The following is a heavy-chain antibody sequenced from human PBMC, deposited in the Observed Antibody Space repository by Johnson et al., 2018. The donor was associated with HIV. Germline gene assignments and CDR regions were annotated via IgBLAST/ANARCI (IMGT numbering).Heavy chain of an antibody. D-gene: IGHD3-22*01. CDR2: ISSSGNTI. CDR3: ARGGTYYYDRPYDAFDL. J-gene: IGHJ3*01. CDR1: GFTFSDYY. Sequence: QVQLVESGGGLVQPGGSLRLSCAASGFTFSDYYMSWIRQAPGKGLEWVSYISSSGNTIYYADSVKGRFPISRDNAKNSLYLQMNSLRAEDTAVYYCARGGTYYYDRPYDAFDLWGQGTMVTVSS. V-gene: IGHV3-11*04.